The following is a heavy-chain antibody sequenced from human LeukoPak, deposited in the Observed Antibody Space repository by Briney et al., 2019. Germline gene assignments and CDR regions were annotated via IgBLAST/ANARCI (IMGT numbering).Heavy chain of an antibody. V-gene: IGHV1-69*06. J-gene: IGHJ3*02. CDR1: GGTFSSYA. D-gene: IGHD1-26*01. CDR2: IIPIFGTA. Sequence: AVKVSCKASGGTFSSYAISWVRQAPGQGLEWMGGIIPIFGTANYAQKFQGRVTITADKSTSTAYMELSSLRSEDTAVYYCARGRGRELRRAAFDIWGQGTMVTVSS. CDR3: ARGRGRELRRAAFDI.